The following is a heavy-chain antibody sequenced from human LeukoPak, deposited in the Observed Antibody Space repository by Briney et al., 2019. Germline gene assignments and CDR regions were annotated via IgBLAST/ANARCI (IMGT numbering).Heavy chain of an antibody. CDR2: INPNSGGT. D-gene: IGHD4-17*01. Sequence: ASVKVSCKASGYTFTGYYMHWVRQAPGQGLEWMGWINPNSGGTNYAQKFQGRVTMTRDTSISTAYMELSRLRSDDTAVYYCARGVYTVTTDWYYWGQGTLVTVSS. CDR3: ARGVYTVTTDWYY. J-gene: IGHJ4*02. CDR1: GYTFTGYY. V-gene: IGHV1-2*02.